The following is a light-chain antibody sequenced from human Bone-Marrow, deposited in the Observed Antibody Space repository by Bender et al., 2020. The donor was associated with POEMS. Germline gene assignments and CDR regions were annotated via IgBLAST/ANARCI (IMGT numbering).Light chain of an antibody. V-gene: IGLV2-23*01. CDR3: CSYAGGDSLV. J-gene: IGLJ3*02. CDR2: GAT. CDR1: TGDVGRYDL. Sequence: QSALTQPASVSGSPGQSITISCTGSTGDVGRYDLVSWYQYKSGKAPKVIIYGATERPSGVSNRFSASKSGNTASLTISGLRADDEGHYFCCSYAGGDSLVFGGGTQLTVL.